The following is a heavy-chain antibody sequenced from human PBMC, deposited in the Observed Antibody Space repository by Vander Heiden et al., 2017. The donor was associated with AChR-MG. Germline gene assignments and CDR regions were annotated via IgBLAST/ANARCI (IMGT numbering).Heavy chain of an antibody. Sequence: QVQLVESGGGVVQPGRSLRLPCAASGFTSSSYAMHWVRQAPGKGLEWVAVISYDGSNKYYADSVKGRFTISRDNSKNTLYLQMNSLRAEDTAVYYCARDLGRDYYDSSGYFVWGQGTLVTVSS. J-gene: IGHJ4*02. CDR2: ISYDGSNK. D-gene: IGHD3-22*01. CDR1: GFTSSSYA. V-gene: IGHV3-30-3*01. CDR3: ARDLGRDYYDSSGYFV.